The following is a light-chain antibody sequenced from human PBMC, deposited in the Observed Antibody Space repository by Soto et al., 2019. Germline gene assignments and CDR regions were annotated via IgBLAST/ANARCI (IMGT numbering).Light chain of an antibody. CDR1: SSDVGGYNY. Sequence: QSGQTQPRSVSGSPGQSVTISCTGASSDVGGYNYVSWYHQHPGKAPKLMIYDVSKRPSGVPDRFSGSKSGNTASLTISGLQTEDEADYYCCSYAGRYTYVFGTGTKVTVL. CDR3: CSYAGRYTYV. V-gene: IGLV2-11*01. J-gene: IGLJ1*01. CDR2: DVS.